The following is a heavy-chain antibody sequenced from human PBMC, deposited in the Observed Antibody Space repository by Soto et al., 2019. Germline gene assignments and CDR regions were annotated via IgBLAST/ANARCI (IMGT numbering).Heavy chain of an antibody. CDR1: GFTFSRYY. Sequence: GGSLRLSCAASGFTFSRYYMHWVRQAPGKGLMWVSHTGASGSSTNYADSVKGRFTISRDNSKNTLYLQMNSLRADDTAIYYCAKGGSMLRGVANTHWFDPGGQGTLATVS. CDR3: AKGGSMLRGVANTHWFDP. D-gene: IGHD3-10*01. CDR2: TGASGSST. J-gene: IGHJ5*02. V-gene: IGHV3-23*01.